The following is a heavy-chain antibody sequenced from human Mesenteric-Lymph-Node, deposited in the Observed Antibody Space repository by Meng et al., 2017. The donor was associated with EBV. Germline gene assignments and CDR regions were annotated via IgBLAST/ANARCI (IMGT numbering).Heavy chain of an antibody. CDR2: ISGSGGTT. Sequence: VELLGSGGGLVQPGGSLRLSCAASGFTFSSYGMNWVRQAPGKGLEWVSTISGSGGTTYYADSVKGRFTISRDNSKNTLYLQMNSLRDEDTAVFYCAKGAGGYVDYWGQGTLVTVSS. D-gene: IGHD1-1*01. CDR3: AKGAGGYVDY. J-gene: IGHJ4*02. V-gene: IGHV3-23*01. CDR1: GFTFSSYG.